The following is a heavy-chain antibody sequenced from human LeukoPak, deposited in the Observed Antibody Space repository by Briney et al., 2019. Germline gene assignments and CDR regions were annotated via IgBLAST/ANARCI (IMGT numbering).Heavy chain of an antibody. J-gene: IGHJ5*02. V-gene: IGHV1-2*02. Sequence: VASVKVSCKASGYTFTGYYMHWVRQAPGQGLEWMGWINPNSGGTNYAQKFQGRVTMTRDTSISTAYMELGRLRSDDTAVYYCARPYYDSTQWFDPWGQGTLVTVSS. D-gene: IGHD3-22*01. CDR2: INPNSGGT. CDR1: GYTFTGYY. CDR3: ARPYYDSTQWFDP.